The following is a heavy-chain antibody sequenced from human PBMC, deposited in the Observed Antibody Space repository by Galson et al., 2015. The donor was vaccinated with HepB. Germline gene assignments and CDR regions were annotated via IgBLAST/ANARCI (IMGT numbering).Heavy chain of an antibody. CDR3: ARTYCSSTSCHLNYYYYYGMDV. J-gene: IGHJ6*02. D-gene: IGHD2-2*01. Sequence: PALVKPTQTLTLTCTFSGFSLSTSGVGVGWIRQPPGKALEWLALIYWDDDKRYSPSLKSRLTITKDTSKNQVVLTMTNMDPVDTATYYCARTYCSSTSCHLNYYYYYGMDVWGQGTTVTVSS. CDR2: IYWDDDK. CDR1: GFSLSTSGVG. V-gene: IGHV2-5*02.